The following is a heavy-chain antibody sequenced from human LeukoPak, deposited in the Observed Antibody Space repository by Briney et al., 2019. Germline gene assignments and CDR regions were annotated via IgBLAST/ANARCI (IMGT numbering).Heavy chain of an antibody. CDR3: ARSGSGYLRYYFDY. CDR1: GGSFSGYY. J-gene: IGHJ4*02. CDR2: MYSSGST. Sequence: SETLSLTCAVYGGSFSGYYWGWIRQPPGKGLEWIGSMYSSGSTYYNPSLKSRVTLSVDASKNQFSLKLSSVTAADTAVYYCARSGSGYLRYYFDYWGQGTLVTVSS. D-gene: IGHD5-12*01. V-gene: IGHV4-39*07.